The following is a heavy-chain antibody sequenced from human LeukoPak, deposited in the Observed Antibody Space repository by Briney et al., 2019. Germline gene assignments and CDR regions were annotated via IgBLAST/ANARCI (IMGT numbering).Heavy chain of an antibody. CDR3: ARDRDVTHYVWGSYPFDP. V-gene: IGHV3-30*04. CDR2: ISYDGSNK. D-gene: IGHD3-16*02. J-gene: IGHJ5*02. CDR1: GFTFSSYA. Sequence: GGSLRLSCAASGFTFSSYAMHWVRQAPGKGLEWVAVISYDGSNKYYADSVKGRFTISRDNSKSTLYLQMNSLGAEDTAVYYCARDRDVTHYVWGSYPFDPWGQGTLVTVSS.